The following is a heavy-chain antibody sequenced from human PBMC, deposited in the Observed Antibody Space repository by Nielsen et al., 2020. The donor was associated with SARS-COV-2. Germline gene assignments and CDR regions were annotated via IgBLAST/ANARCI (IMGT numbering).Heavy chain of an antibody. Sequence: GESLKISCAASGFTFSSYAMHWVRQAPGKGLEWVAVISYDGSNKYYADSVKGRFTISRDNSKNTLYLQMNSLRAEDTAVYYCARDGSGWYEYYYYYYGMDVWGQGTTVTVSS. CDR1: GFTFSSYA. CDR3: ARDGSGWYEYYYYYYGMDV. V-gene: IGHV3-30-3*01. CDR2: ISYDGSNK. J-gene: IGHJ6*02. D-gene: IGHD6-19*01.